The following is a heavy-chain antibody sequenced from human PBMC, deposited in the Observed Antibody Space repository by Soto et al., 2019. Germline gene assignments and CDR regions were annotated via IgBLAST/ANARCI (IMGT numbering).Heavy chain of an antibody. CDR2: IYYSGST. J-gene: IGHJ6*02. CDR3: ARDNYVEDSSGYYPNSDYYYGMDV. D-gene: IGHD3-22*01. V-gene: IGHV4-59*01. Sequence: PSETLSLTCTVSGGSISSYYWSWIRQPPGKGLEWIGYIYYSGSTNYNPSLKSRVTISVDTSKNQFSLKLSSVTAADTAVYYCARDNYVEDSSGYYPNSDYYYGMDVWGQGTTVTVSS. CDR1: GGSISSYY.